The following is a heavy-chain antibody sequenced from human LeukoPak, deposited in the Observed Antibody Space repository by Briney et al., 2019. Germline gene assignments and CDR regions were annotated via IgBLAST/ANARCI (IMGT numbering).Heavy chain of an antibody. CDR2: INPNSGGT. J-gene: IGHJ4*02. CDR3: ARDPPYYYDSSDDH. Sequence: GASVKVSCKASGYTFTGYYMHWVRQAPGQGLEWMGWINPNSGGTNYAQKFQGRVTMTRDTSISTAYMELSRLRSDDTAVYYCARDPPYYYDSSDDHWGQGTLVTVSS. D-gene: IGHD3-22*01. CDR1: GYTFTGYY. V-gene: IGHV1-2*02.